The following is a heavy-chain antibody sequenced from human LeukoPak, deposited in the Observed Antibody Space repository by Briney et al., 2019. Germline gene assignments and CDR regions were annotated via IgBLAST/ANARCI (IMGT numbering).Heavy chain of an antibody. CDR1: GGSFSGYY. V-gene: IGHV4-34*01. J-gene: IGHJ4*02. CDR2: INHSGST. CDR3: AGGSYSGSYKGVDY. Sequence: SETLSLTCAVYGGSFSGYYWSWIRQPPGKGLEWIGEINHSGSTNYNPSLKSRVTISVDTSKNQFSLKLSSVTAADTAVYYCAGGSYSGSYKGVDYWGQGTLVTVSS. D-gene: IGHD1-26*01.